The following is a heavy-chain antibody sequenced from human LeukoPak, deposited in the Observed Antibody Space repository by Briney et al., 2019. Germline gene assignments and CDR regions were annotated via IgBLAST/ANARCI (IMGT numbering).Heavy chain of an antibody. J-gene: IGHJ4*02. CDR1: GGTFSSYA. CDR2: IIPIFGTA. Sequence: SVKVSCKASGGTFSSYAISWVRQAPGQGLEWMGGIIPIFGTANYAQKFQGRVTITTDESTSTAYMELSSLRSEDTAVYYCARGDFHRWFEVYVPYYFDYWGQGTLVTVSS. D-gene: IGHD3-10*01. CDR3: ARGDFHRWFEVYVPYYFDY. V-gene: IGHV1-69*05.